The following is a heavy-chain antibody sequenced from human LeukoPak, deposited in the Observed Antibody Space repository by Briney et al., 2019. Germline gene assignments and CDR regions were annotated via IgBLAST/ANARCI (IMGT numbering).Heavy chain of an antibody. CDR2: IIPILGIA. Sequence: SVKVSCKASGGTFSSYAISWVRQAPGQGLEWMGRIIPILGIANYAQKFQGRVTITADKSTSTAYMELSSLRSEDTAAYYCGRRLENERFGEPRASDISGQGTMATPPS. CDR1: GGTFSSYA. D-gene: IGHD3-10*01. CDR3: GRRLENERFGEPRASDI. J-gene: IGHJ3*02. V-gene: IGHV1-69*04.